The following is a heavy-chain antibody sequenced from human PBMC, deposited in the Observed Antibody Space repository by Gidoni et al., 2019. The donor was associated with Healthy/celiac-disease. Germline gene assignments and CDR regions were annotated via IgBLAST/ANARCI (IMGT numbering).Heavy chain of an antibody. CDR3: ARGSCCSGGSCYPCGMDV. Sequence: QVQLVESGGGLVKPGGSLRLACAAYGFNFSDSYLSWIRQAPWKGLEWVSYISSSSSYTNYADSVKGRFTISRDNAKNSLYLQMNSLRAEDTAVYYCARGSCCSGGSCYPCGMDVWGQGTTVTVSS. J-gene: IGHJ6*02. D-gene: IGHD2-15*01. V-gene: IGHV3-11*05. CDR1: GFNFSDSY. CDR2: ISSSSSYT.